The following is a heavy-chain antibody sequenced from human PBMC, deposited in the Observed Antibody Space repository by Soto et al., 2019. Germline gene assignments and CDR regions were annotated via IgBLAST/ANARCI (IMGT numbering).Heavy chain of an antibody. Sequence: SETLSLTCTVSGGSISSSSYYWGWIRQPPGKGLEWIGSIYYSGSTYYNPSLKSRVTISVDTSKNQLSLKLSSVTAADTAVYYCARTVPAAGKNWFDPWGQGTLVTVSS. V-gene: IGHV4-39*01. CDR3: ARTVPAAGKNWFDP. D-gene: IGHD2-2*01. CDR1: GGSISSSSYY. J-gene: IGHJ5*02. CDR2: IYYSGST.